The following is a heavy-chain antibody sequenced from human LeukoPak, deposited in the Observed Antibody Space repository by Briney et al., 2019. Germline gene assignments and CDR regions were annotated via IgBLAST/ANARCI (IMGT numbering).Heavy chain of an antibody. CDR3: ARDQAAAGTDYYYGMDV. CDR2: IYYSGST. CDR1: GGSISSSSYY. J-gene: IGHJ6*02. Sequence: SETLSLTCTVSGGSISSSSYYWGWIRQPPGKGLEWIGSIYYSGSTYYNPSLKSRVTISVDTSKNQFSLKLSSVTAADTAVYYCARDQAAAGTDYYYGMDVWGQGTTVTVSS. V-gene: IGHV4-39*07. D-gene: IGHD6-13*01.